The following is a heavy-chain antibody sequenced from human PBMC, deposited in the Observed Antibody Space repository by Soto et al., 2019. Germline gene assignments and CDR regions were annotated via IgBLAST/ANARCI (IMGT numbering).Heavy chain of an antibody. CDR1: GFTFNDYA. CDR2: ISSDGHHQ. V-gene: IGHV3-30*03. Sequence: GGSLRLSCATSGFTFNDYAMYWVRQAPGQGLEWVAMISSDGHHQFYVDNLRGRFTVSRDNSKNTLFLQMNSLRPEDTAVYYCSRGTYYPQSSGLHADYWGPGTVVTVSS. CDR3: SRGTYYPQSSGLHADY. J-gene: IGHJ4*02. D-gene: IGHD3-22*01.